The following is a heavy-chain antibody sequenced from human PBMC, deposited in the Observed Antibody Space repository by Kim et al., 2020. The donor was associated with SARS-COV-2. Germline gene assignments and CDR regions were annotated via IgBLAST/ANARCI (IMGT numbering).Heavy chain of an antibody. V-gene: IGHV4-34*01. CDR2: INHSGST. CDR1: GGSFSGYY. D-gene: IGHD5-12*01. CDR3: ARGKQVFGYVNDY. Sequence: SETLSLTCAVYGGSFSGYYWSWIRQPPGKGLEWIGEINHSGSTNYNPSLKSRVTISVDTSKNQFSLKLSSVTAADTAVYYCARGKQVFGYVNDYWGQGTLVTVSS. J-gene: IGHJ4*02.